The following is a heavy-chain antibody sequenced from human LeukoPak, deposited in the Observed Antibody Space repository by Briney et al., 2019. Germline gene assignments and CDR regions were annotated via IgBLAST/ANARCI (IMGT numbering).Heavy chain of an antibody. CDR1: GGSISSYY. D-gene: IGHD5-24*01. Sequence: SETLSLTCTVSGGSISSYYWSWIRQPAGKGLEWIGRIYTSGSTNYNPSLKSRVTMSVDTSKNQFSLKLSSVTAADTAVYYCARERKMATPWGGYFDYWGQGTLVTVSS. CDR3: ARERKMATPWGGYFDY. CDR2: IYTSGST. V-gene: IGHV4-4*07. J-gene: IGHJ4*02.